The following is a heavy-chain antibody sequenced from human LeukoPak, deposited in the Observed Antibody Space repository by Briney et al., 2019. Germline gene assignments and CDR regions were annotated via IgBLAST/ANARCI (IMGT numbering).Heavy chain of an antibody. CDR2: IYPGDSDT. V-gene: IGHV5-51*01. Sequence: GESLKISCKGSGYSFTTYWIGWVRQMPGKGPEWMGIIYPGDSDTRYSPSFQGQVTISADKSISTAYLQWSSLKASDTAMYYCARVTYYDSSGYDPPYYFDYWGQGTLVTVSS. CDR1: GYSFTTYW. CDR3: ARVTYYDSSGYDPPYYFDY. D-gene: IGHD3-22*01. J-gene: IGHJ4*02.